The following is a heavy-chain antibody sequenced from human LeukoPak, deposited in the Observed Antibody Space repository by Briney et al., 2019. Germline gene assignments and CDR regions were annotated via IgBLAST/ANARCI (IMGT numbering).Heavy chain of an antibody. V-gene: IGHV3-30*04. CDR2: ISYDGSNK. CDR3: ARDSIGENYDILTGYYTGGFDY. Sequence: GGSLRLSCAASGFTFSSYAMHWVRQAPSKGLEWVAVISYDGSNKYYADSVKGRFTISRDNSKNTLYLQMNSLRAEDTAVYYCARDSIGENYDILTGYYTGGFDYWGQGTLVTVSS. J-gene: IGHJ4*02. CDR1: GFTFSSYA. D-gene: IGHD3-9*01.